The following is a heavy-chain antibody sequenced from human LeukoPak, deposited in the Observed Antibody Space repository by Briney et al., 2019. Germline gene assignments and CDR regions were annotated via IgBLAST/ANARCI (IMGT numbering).Heavy chain of an antibody. V-gene: IGHV3-33*01. Sequence: GGSLRLSCEASXXXXXXXXXXXVXXXXXXXXXXVXXIXYDXSNKXYADSVKGRFTXSRDNSKXTLNVQMNSLRAEDTAVYYCAGGAGNGVVYAFDIWGQGTMVTVSS. CDR3: AGGAGNGVVYAFDI. CDR2: IXYDXSNK. CDR1: XXXXXXXX. D-gene: IGHD3-3*01. J-gene: IGHJ3*02.